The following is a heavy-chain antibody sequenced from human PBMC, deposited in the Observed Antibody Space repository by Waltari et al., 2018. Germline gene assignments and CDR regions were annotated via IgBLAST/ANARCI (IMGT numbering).Heavy chain of an antibody. Sequence: QVQLVQSGAEVKKPGSSVKVSCKASGGTFSSYAISWVRQAPGQGLEWMGGIIPIFGTANYAQKFQGRVTITTDESTSTAYMELSSLRSEDTAVYYCARDSRGYSYGRWVSGWSFGYWGQGTLVTVSS. J-gene: IGHJ4*02. CDR3: ARDSRGYSYGRWVSGWSFGY. CDR1: GGTFSSYA. CDR2: IIPIFGTA. D-gene: IGHD5-18*01. V-gene: IGHV1-69*05.